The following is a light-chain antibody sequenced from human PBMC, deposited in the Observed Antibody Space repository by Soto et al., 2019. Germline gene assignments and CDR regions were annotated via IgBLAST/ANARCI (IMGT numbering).Light chain of an antibody. Sequence: QSALTQPASVSGPLGQSIVISCTGSSSDIGSYDLVSWYQQYPGKAPKVVIFEGTKRPSGVSNRFSGSESGNTASLTISGLQTEDEADYYCCSYAGSRTYVFGAGTKVTVL. V-gene: IGLV2-23*01. CDR3: CSYAGSRTYV. J-gene: IGLJ1*01. CDR1: SSDIGSYDL. CDR2: EGT.